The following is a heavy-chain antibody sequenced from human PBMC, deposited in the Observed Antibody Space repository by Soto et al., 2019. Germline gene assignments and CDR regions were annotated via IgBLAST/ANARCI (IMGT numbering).Heavy chain of an antibody. J-gene: IGHJ4*02. CDR2: IIPIFGTA. CDR1: GGTFSSYA. CDR3: ARAIMTTVTALDY. Sequence: QVQLVQSGAEVKKPGSSVKVSCKASGGTFSSYAISWVRQAPGQGLEWMGGIIPIFGTANYAQKFQGRVTNDADQSTSTAYLELRSLRSEDTAVYYCARAIMTTVTALDYWGQGTLVPVSS. V-gene: IGHV1-69*12. D-gene: IGHD4-17*01.